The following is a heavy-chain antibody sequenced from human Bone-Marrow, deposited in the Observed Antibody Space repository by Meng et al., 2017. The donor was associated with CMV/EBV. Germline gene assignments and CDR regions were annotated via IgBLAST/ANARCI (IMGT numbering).Heavy chain of an antibody. CDR1: GFTFSSYA. V-gene: IGHV3-23*01. CDR3: ARGPHDYYDSSGYYY. Sequence: GESLKISCAVSGFTFSSYAMSWVRQAPGKGLEWVSAISGSGGSTYYADSVKGRFTISRDNSKNTLYLQMNSLRAEDTAVYYCARGPHDYYDSSGYYYWGQGTLVTVSS. CDR2: ISGSGGST. D-gene: IGHD3-22*01. J-gene: IGHJ4*02.